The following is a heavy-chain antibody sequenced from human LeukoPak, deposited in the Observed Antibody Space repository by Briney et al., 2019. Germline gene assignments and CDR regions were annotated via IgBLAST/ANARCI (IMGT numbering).Heavy chain of an antibody. CDR2: IKQDGSEK. Sequence: GGSLRLSCAASGFTFSSYWMSWVRQAPGKGLEWVANIKQDGSEKNYVDSVKGRFTISRDNAKNSLYLQMNSLRAEDTAVYYCARDHYGGDTVTTPSYWGQGTLVTVSS. J-gene: IGHJ4*02. V-gene: IGHV3-7*01. D-gene: IGHD4-17*01. CDR3: ARDHYGGDTVTTPSY. CDR1: GFTFSSYW.